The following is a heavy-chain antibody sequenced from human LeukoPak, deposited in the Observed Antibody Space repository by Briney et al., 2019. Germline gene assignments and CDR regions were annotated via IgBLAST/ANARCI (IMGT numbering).Heavy chain of an antibody. CDR1: GGTFSSYA. CDR3: ASTAPASTYYYYYYMDV. J-gene: IGHJ6*03. CDR2: IIPIFGTA. Sequence: SVKVSCKASGGTFSSYAISWVRQAPGQGLEWMGGIIPIFGTANYSQEFQGRVTITADESTSTAYMELSSLRSEDTAVYYCASTAPASTYYYYYYMDVWGKGTTVTVSS. D-gene: IGHD5-18*01. V-gene: IGHV1-69*13.